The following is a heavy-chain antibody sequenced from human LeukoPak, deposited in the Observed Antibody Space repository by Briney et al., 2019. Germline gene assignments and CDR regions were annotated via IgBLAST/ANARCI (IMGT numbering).Heavy chain of an antibody. V-gene: IGHV4-34*01. CDR1: GFTFNNYA. J-gene: IGHJ5*02. CDR3: ARVDGWAYSGYDAFAFLRAP. Sequence: GSLRLSCAASGFTFNNYAMNWVRQPPGKGLEWIGRVSHTGSTDYNPSLRSRVIVSVDTSKDQFSLKLSSVTAADTAVYYCARVDGWAYSGYDAFAFLRAPWGQGTLVTVSS. CDR2: VSHTGST. D-gene: IGHD5-12*01.